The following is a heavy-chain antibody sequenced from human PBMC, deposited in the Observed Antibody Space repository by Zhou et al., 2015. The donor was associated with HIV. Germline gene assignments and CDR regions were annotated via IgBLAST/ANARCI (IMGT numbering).Heavy chain of an antibody. CDR1: GFTFTDYY. D-gene: IGHD1-26*01. Sequence: QVQLVQSGGGLVRPGGSLRLSCAASGFTFTDYYMTWIRQAPGKGLEWISHIGPGSGGISYADSVKGRFTISRDNAKNSLYLQMNNLRAEDTAVYYCARDPEWELLYYYYYGMDVWGQGTTVTVSS. V-gene: IGHV3-11*04. J-gene: IGHJ6*02. CDR2: IGPGSGGI. CDR3: ARDPEWELLYYYYYGMDV.